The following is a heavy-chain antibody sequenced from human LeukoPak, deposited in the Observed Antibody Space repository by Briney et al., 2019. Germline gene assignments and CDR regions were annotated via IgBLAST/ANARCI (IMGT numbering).Heavy chain of an antibody. J-gene: IGHJ4*02. Sequence: PGGSLRLSCAASGSTFSGHWMSWVPQAPGKGLEWVANINQGGSDKYYVDSGKGRFTISRDNANNLLYLQMNSLRGEDTAVYYCTRDRSRAEDDWGQGTLVTVSS. CDR1: GSTFSGHW. D-gene: IGHD1-14*01. V-gene: IGHV3-7*01. CDR3: TRDRSRAEDD. CDR2: INQGGSDK.